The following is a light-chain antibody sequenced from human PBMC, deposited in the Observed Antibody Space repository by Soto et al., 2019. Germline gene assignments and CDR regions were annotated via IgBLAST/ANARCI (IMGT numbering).Light chain of an antibody. V-gene: IGKV3-15*01. Sequence: EIFLTQSPDTLSLSPGERATLSCRASQSVSSYLAWYQQKPGQAPRLLIYGASTRATGIPARFSGSGSGTEFTLTISSLQSEDFATYYCQQSYSTPLTFGQGTKVDIK. CDR2: GAS. CDR3: QQSYSTPLT. J-gene: IGKJ1*01. CDR1: QSVSSY.